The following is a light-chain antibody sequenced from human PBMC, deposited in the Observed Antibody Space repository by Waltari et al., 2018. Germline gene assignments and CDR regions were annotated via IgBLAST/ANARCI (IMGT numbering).Light chain of an antibody. CDR1: QDISSY. J-gene: IGKJ5*01. CDR3: QQFKTYPLT. CDR2: AAF. V-gene: IGKV1-9*01. Sequence: IQLTQSPSSLSASVGDTVTITCRASQDISSYIAWYQQKPEKAPKILISAAFTLQSGVPPMFSGSGSGADFTLTISSLQPEDFATYYCQQFKTYPLTFGQGTRLEIK.